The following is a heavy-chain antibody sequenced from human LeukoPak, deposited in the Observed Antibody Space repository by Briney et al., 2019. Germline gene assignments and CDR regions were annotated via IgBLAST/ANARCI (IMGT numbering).Heavy chain of an antibody. CDR1: GFTFSSYA. D-gene: IGHD6-13*01. CDR3: AKGGSTPSDC. CDR2: ISGSGGST. J-gene: IGHJ4*02. V-gene: IGHV3-23*01. Sequence: GGSLRLSCTAPGFTFSSYAMSWVRQAAGKGLEWVSAISGSGGSTYYADSVKGRFTISRDNSKNTLYLQMNNLRAEDTAVYYCAKGGSTPSDCWGQGTLVTVSS.